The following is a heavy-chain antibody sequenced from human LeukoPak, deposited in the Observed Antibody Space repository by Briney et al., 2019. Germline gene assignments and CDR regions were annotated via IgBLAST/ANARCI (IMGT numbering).Heavy chain of an antibody. J-gene: IGHJ4*02. D-gene: IGHD3-9*01. CDR3: ARGYYDILTGYYTGDYFDY. CDR1: GGTFSSYA. V-gene: IGHV1-69*05. CDR2: IIPIFGTA. Sequence: ASVKVSCKASGGTFSSYAISWVRQAPGQGLEWMGRIIPIFGTANYAQRFQGRVTITTDESTSTAYMELSSLRSEDTAVYYCARGYYDILTGYYTGDYFDYWGQGTLVTVSS.